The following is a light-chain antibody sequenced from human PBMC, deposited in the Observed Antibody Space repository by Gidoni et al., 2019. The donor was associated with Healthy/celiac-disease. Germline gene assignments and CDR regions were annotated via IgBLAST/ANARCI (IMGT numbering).Light chain of an antibody. V-gene: IGKV1-5*03. CDR2: KAS. CDR3: QQYNSYSWT. J-gene: IGKJ1*01. CDR1: QSISSW. Sequence: DIQMTQSPSTLSASVGDRVTITCRASQSISSWLAWYQQKPGKAPKLLIYKASSLESGVPSMFSGSGSGTEFTLTISSLQPDDFATYYFQQYNSYSWTFXQXTKVEIK.